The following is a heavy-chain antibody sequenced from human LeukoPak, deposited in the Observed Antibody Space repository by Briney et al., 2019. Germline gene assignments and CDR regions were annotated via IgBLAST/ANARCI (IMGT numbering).Heavy chain of an antibody. CDR2: IWYDGSNK. CDR3: AKDSGYYGMDV. Sequence: GGSLRLSCAASGFTFSSYGMHWVRQAPGKGLEWVAVIWYDGSNKYYADSVKGRFTISRDNSKNTLYLQMNSLRAEDTAVYYCAKDSGYYGMDVWGQGTTVTVSS. CDR1: GFTFSSYG. J-gene: IGHJ6*02. V-gene: IGHV3-30*02.